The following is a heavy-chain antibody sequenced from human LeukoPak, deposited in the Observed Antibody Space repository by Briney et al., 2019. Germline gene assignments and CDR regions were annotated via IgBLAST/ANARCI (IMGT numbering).Heavy chain of an antibody. D-gene: IGHD5-12*01. CDR1: GGSISSYY. CDR3: ARGSRYSGYDQHYYYYYYMDV. V-gene: IGHV4-4*07. Sequence: SETLSLTCTVSGGSISSYYWSWIRQPAGKGLEWIGRIYTSGSTNYNPSLKSRVTMSVDTSKNQFSLKLSSVTAADTAVYYCARGSRYSGYDQHYYYYYYMDVWGKGTTVTISS. CDR2: IYTSGST. J-gene: IGHJ6*03.